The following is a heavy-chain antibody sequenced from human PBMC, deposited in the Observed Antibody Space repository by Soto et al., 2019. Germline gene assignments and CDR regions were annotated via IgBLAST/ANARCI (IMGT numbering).Heavy chain of an antibody. CDR3: AKEIFAAAYAATSAFDL. CDR1: EFTFSSYA. Sequence: TGGSLRLSCAASEFTFSSYAMTWVRQAPGKGLEWVSSISAGAYATYYADSVKGRFTISRDNSNNTLFLQMNNLRAEDTAVYSCAKEIFAAAYAATSAFDLWGQGTLVTVSS. J-gene: IGHJ4*02. V-gene: IGHV3-23*01. D-gene: IGHD2-8*01. CDR2: ISAGAYAT.